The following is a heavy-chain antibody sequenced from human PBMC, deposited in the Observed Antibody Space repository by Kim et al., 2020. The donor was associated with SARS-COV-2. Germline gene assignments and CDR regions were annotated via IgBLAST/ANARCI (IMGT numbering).Heavy chain of an antibody. D-gene: IGHD2-2*01. Sequence: SETLSLTCSVSGGSIRSGGKFWTWIRQHPAKGLEWIGYISYSGNPHYSPSLRSRVSISLQTSENQFSLELTSVTAADTAVYYCAIGQPLDYWGQGILVT. V-gene: IGHV4-31*03. CDR2: ISYSGNP. CDR3: AIGQPLDY. J-gene: IGHJ4*02. CDR1: GGSIRSGGKF.